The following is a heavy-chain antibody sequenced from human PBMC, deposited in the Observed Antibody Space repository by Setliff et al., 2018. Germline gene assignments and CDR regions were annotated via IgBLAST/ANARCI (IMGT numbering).Heavy chain of an antibody. CDR3: ARHATYYYGSGNLPFNS. CDR2: IMPGRDT. V-gene: IGHV4-34*12. D-gene: IGHD3-10*01. Sequence: PLETLSLTCAVYGDSLSGYYWSWIRQSPKKGLEWIGEIMPGRDTLYSPSLESRLTITIDTSKSQFSLKLSSVTAADTAVYYCARHATYYYGSGNLPFNSWGQGTLVTVSS. CDR1: GDSLSGYY. J-gene: IGHJ4*02.